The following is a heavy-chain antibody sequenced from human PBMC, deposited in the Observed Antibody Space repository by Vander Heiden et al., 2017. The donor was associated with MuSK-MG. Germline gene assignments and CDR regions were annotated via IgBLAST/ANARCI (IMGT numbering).Heavy chain of an antibody. CDR2: LSGSGSNT. D-gene: IGHD2-15*01. V-gene: IGHV3-23*01. CDR1: GCTFSSYG. Sequence: EVQLLESGGGLVQPGGSLRLSCAASGCTFSSYGMRWVRQAPGKGLEWVSTLSGSGSNTYDADSVKGRFTISRDKSRNTLHLQMNSLRAEDTAIYYCAKAQGYCSGGTCYGGFDSWGQGTLVTVSS. J-gene: IGHJ4*02. CDR3: AKAQGYCSGGTCYGGFDS.